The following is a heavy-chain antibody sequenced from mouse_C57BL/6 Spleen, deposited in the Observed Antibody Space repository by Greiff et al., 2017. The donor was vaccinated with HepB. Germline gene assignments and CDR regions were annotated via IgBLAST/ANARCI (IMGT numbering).Heavy chain of an antibody. V-gene: IGHV14-4*01. Sequence: VQLKESGAELVRPGASVKLSCTASGFNIKDDYMHWVKQRPEQGLEWIGWIDPENGDTEYASKFQGKATITADTSSNTAYLQLSSLTSEDTAVYYCTTPSSGYVAWFAYCGQGTLVTVSA. D-gene: IGHD3-2*02. CDR3: TTPSSGYVAWFAY. CDR1: GFNIKDDY. J-gene: IGHJ3*01. CDR2: IDPENGDT.